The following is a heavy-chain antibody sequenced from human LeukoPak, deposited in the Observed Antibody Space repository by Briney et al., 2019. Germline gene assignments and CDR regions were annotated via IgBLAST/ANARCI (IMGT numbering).Heavy chain of an antibody. CDR2: IYYSGCT. D-gene: IGHD3-22*01. V-gene: IGHV4-59*08. CDR1: VGSISSYY. Sequence: SETLSLTRMVAVGSISSYYRSWIRPPPGKGVEWIGHIYYSGCTNYIPSLKSRVTISVDTSKNQFSLKLRSVTAADAAVYYCARHGDYYDSSCYYYVLNAFDIWGQGTMVTVSS. CDR3: ARHGDYYDSSCYYYVLNAFDI. J-gene: IGHJ3*02.